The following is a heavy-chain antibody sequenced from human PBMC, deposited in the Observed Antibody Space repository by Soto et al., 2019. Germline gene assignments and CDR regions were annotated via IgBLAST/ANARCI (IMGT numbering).Heavy chain of an antibody. CDR1: SGSISSSPYY. Sequence: SETLSLTCTVSSGSISSSPYYWGWIRQPPGKGLEWIGGIYDDGSTYHNPSLKSRVTISVDTSKNQFSLKLSSVTAADTAVYYCARVGIGYYYMDVWGKGPTVTVSS. V-gene: IGHV4-39*07. J-gene: IGHJ6*03. CDR2: IYDDGST. CDR3: ARVGIGYYYMDV.